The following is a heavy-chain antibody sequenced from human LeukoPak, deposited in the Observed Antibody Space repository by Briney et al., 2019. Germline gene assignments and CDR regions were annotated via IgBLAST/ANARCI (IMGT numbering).Heavy chain of an antibody. J-gene: IGHJ6*03. CDR2: IYYSGST. Sequence: SETLSLTCTVSGGSINSGSYYWSWIRQPPGKGLEWIGYIYYSGSTNYNPSLKSRVTISVDTSKNQFSLKLSSVTAADTAVYYCARAESYYYYYMDVWGKGTTVTVSS. CDR3: ARAESYYYYYMDV. CDR1: GGSINSGSYY. V-gene: IGHV4-61*01.